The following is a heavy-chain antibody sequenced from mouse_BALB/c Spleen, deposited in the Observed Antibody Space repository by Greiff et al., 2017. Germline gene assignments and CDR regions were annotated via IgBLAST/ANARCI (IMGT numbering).Heavy chain of an antibody. CDR1: GFTFSSYA. V-gene: IGHV5-9-3*01. CDR2: ISSGGSYT. J-gene: IGHJ4*01. Sequence: EVQLVESGGGLVKPGGSLKLSCAASGFTFSSYAMSWVRQTPEKRLEWVATISSGGSYTYYPDSVKGRFTISRDNAKNTLYLQMSSLRSEDTAMYYCARPLTTEYAMDYWGQGTSVTVSS. D-gene: IGHD1-1*01. CDR3: ARPLTTEYAMDY.